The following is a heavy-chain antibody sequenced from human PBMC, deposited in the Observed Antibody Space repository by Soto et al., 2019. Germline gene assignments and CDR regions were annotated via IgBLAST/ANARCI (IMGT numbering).Heavy chain of an antibody. CDR2: ITSGSTRI. J-gene: IGHJ4*02. CDR3: TRDPQAIDF. Sequence: EVQLVESGGGLVQPGGSLRLSCAASGFTFNTYSMNWVRQTPGKGLEWVSYITSGSTRILHADSVKGRFTISRANAKNSLSLHMNSVGVDDTFIYSRTRDPQAIDFWGQGTRVIVSS. CDR1: GFTFNTYS. V-gene: IGHV3-48*01.